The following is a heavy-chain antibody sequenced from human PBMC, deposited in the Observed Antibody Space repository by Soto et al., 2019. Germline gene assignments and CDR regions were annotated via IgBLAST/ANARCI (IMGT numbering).Heavy chain of an antibody. Sequence: QVPLVESGGGVVQAGGSLGLSCTASGFTFSTYGMHWVRQAPGKGPEWVAVMSHDGSHKAFLDSVKGRFIISRDNSKNTLYRQMNSLRPDDTAVYYCARLPRSGWDHYYYGMDVWGQGTTVIVSS. J-gene: IGHJ6*02. CDR2: MSHDGSHK. CDR3: ARLPRSGWDHYYYGMDV. V-gene: IGHV3-30*03. CDR1: GFTFSTYG. D-gene: IGHD6-19*01.